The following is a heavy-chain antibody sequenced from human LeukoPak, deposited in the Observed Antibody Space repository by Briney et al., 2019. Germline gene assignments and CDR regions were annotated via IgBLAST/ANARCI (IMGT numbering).Heavy chain of an antibody. CDR2: TRNKANSYTT. CDR3: ARGPPRGGGYSGYDFGAYYFDY. D-gene: IGHD5-12*01. J-gene: IGHJ4*02. CDR1: GFTFSDHY. Sequence: GGSLRLSCAASGFTFSDHYMDWVRQAPGKGLEWVGRTRNKANSYTTEYAASVKGRFTISRDDSKNSLYLQMNSLKTEDTAVYYCARGPPRGGGYSGYDFGAYYFDYWGQGTLVTVSS. V-gene: IGHV3-72*01.